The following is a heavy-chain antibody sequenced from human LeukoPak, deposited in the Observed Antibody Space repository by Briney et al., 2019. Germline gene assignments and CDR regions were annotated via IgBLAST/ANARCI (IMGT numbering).Heavy chain of an antibody. D-gene: IGHD4-17*01. CDR2: ISAYNGNT. V-gene: IGHV1-18*04. Sequence: ASVTVSCKASGYTFTSYGISWVRQAPGQGLEWMGWISAYNGNTNYAQKLQGRVTMTTDTSTSTAYMELRSLRSDGTAVYYCARDVATVTTLNWFDPWGQGTLVTVSS. CDR3: ARDVATVTTLNWFDP. J-gene: IGHJ5*02. CDR1: GYTFTSYG.